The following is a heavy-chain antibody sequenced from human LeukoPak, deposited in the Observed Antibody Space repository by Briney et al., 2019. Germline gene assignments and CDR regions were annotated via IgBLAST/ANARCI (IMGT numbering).Heavy chain of an antibody. CDR1: GGSFSGYY. CDR3: ARGRELTDAFDI. Sequence: SETLSLTCAVYGGSFSGYYWSWIRQPPGKGLEWIGEINHSGSTNYSPSLKSRVTISVDTSKNQFSLKLSSVTAADTAVYYCARGRELTDAFDIWGQGTMVTVSS. D-gene: IGHD1-26*01. V-gene: IGHV4-34*01. CDR2: INHSGST. J-gene: IGHJ3*02.